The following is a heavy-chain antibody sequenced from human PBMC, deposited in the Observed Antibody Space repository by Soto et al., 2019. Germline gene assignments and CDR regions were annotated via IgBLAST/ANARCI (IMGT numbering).Heavy chain of an antibody. Sequence: QVQLVQSGPEVKKPGASVKVSCKASGYTITSYYMHWVRQAPGQGLEWMGIINPSGGSTSYAQKFQGRVNMTRDTATSKDFSELSSMRSEDTAVYSCARDPTAPIVEWSVSGRDWYFELCGRGTLVTVSS. CDR1: GYTITSYY. J-gene: IGHJ2*01. CDR3: ARDPTAPIVEWSVSGRDWYFEL. CDR2: INPSGGST. V-gene: IGHV1-46*03. D-gene: IGHD3-3*01.